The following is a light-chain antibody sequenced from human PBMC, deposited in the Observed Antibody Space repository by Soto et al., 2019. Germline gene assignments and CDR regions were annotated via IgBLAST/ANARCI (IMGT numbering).Light chain of an antibody. Sequence: DIPMHQSPSSLHASVGDRVTITCRASQGIGNYLVLYQQNPGKVPKLLIYGGSILQSWVPCRFSGSGSGTYFTLTIRLLQPEEAETYYCQKYDTVPWTFGQGNKVEIK. CDR1: QGIGNY. CDR2: GGS. CDR3: QKYDTVPWT. J-gene: IGKJ1*01. V-gene: IGKV1-27*01.